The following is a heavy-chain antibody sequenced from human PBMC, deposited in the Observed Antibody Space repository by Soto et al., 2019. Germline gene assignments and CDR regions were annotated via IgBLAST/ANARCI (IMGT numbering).Heavy chain of an antibody. V-gene: IGHV4-31*03. CDR3: ARAHSASSPKLNDYFDY. CDR1: GGSISSGGYY. D-gene: IGHD1-1*01. CDR2: ISYSGST. Sequence: SETLSLTCTVSGGSISSGGYYWSWSRQHPGKGLEWIGCISYSGSTYYNPSLKSRLTISVDTSKNQFSLKLSSVTAADTAMYYCARAHSASSPKLNDYFDYWGQGTLVNVSS. J-gene: IGHJ4*02.